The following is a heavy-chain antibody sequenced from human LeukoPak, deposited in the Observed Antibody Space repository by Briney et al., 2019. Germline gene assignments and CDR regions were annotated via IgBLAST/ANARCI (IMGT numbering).Heavy chain of an antibody. D-gene: IGHD3-10*01. CDR2: IYCDDDK. CDR3: AHSFWFAEGYY. V-gene: IGHV2-5*02. J-gene: IGHJ4*02. CDR1: GFSLITSAVG. Sequence: SGPTLVNPTQTPTLTCTFSGFSLITSAVGVGWIRQPPGKALECLTLIYCDDDKLYSPSLKTKHTITKDPSKHQVVLTMTDMDPVDTGTYYCAHSFWFAEGYYWGQGTLVTVSS.